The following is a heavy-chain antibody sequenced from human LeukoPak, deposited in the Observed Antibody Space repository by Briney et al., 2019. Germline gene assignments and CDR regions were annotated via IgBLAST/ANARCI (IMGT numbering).Heavy chain of an antibody. D-gene: IGHD2-21*01. J-gene: IGHJ4*02. V-gene: IGHV4-59*01. CDR2: IYCTGST. CDR3: AGEFVGGAYFDY. CDR1: GDSINTYY. Sequence: SETLSLTCTVSGDSINTYYWSWIRQPPGKGLEWIGYIYCTGSTNYNPSLKSRVTISIDTSKNQFSLKLSSVTAADTAVYYCAGEFVGGAYFDYWGQGTLVTVSS.